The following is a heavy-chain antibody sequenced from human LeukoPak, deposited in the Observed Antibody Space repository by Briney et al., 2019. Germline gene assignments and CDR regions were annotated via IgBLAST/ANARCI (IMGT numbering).Heavy chain of an antibody. CDR1: GLTFSSYA. D-gene: IGHD3-10*01. CDR2: ISYDGSNK. CDR3: AKDLLYYGPGTYYNAAEYFQF. Sequence: PGGSLRLSCAASGLTFSSYAMHGVRQAPGKGLEWVAVISYDGSNKDYADSVKGRFTISRDNSRNTLSLQMNSLRPEDTAVYYCAKDLLYYGPGTYYNAAEYFQFWGQGTQVTVSS. J-gene: IGHJ1*01. V-gene: IGHV3-30*18.